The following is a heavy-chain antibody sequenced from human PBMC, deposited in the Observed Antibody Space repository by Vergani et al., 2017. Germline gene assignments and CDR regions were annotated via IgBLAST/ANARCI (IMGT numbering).Heavy chain of an antibody. D-gene: IGHD2-8*01. J-gene: IGHJ6*03. CDR2: ILYDGSKE. CDR3: ARSRYCAHGVCYMTYYYYMVG. CDR1: GFTLSSHA. V-gene: IGHV3-33*01. Sequence: QVQLEESGGGVVQPGRSLRLSCAGSGFTLSSHAMHWVRQAPGKGLEGVAFILYDGSKEYYADSVKGRFTISRDNSKNTLYLQMNNLRAADTAVYYCARSRYCAHGVCYMTYYYYMVGWGKGTAVTVSS.